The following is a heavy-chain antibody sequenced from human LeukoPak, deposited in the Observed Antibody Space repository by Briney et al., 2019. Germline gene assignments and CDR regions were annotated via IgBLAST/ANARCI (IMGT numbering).Heavy chain of an antibody. CDR3: ARGGWLLGPDY. D-gene: IGHD5-12*01. V-gene: IGHV4-34*01. J-gene: IGHJ4*02. CDR2: INHSGST. Sequence: GSLRLSCAASGFTFSSYWMSWIRQPPGKGLEWIGEINHSGSTNYNPSLKSRVTISVDTSKNQFSLKLSSVTAADTAVYYCARGGWLLGPDYWGQGTLVTVSS. CDR1: GFTFSSYW.